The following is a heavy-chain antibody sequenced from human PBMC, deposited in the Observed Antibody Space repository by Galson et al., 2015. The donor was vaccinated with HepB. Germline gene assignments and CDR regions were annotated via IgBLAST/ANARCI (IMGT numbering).Heavy chain of an antibody. D-gene: IGHD2-2*01. Sequence: SLRLSCAASGFTFSSYAMGWVRQAPGKGLEWVSAISGSGGSTYYADSVKGRFTISRDNSKNTLYLQMNSLRAEDTAVYYCAKDHSSSTSCYESCYYGMDVWGQGTTVTVSS. V-gene: IGHV3-23*01. CDR3: AKDHSSSTSCYESCYYGMDV. CDR1: GFTFSSYA. J-gene: IGHJ6*02. CDR2: ISGSGGST.